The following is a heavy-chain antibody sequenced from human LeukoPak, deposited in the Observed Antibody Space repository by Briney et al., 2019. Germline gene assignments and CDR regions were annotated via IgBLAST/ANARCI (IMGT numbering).Heavy chain of an antibody. J-gene: IGHJ4*02. Sequence: SVKVSCKASGGTFSSYAISWVRQAPGQGLEWMGRIIPIFGTANYAQKFQGRVTITADKSTSTAYMELSSLRSEDTAVHYCARADSSGYYFIWGQGTLVTVSS. CDR2: IIPIFGTA. D-gene: IGHD3-22*01. CDR3: ARADSSGYYFI. V-gene: IGHV1-69*06. CDR1: GGTFSSYA.